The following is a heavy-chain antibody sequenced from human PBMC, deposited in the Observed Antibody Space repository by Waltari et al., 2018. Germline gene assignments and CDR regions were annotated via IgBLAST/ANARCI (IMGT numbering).Heavy chain of an antibody. V-gene: IGHV1-69*05. CDR3: ARASLSGTTGFDY. Sequence: QVQLVQSGAEVKKPGSSVKVSCKASGGTFSSYAISWVRQAPGQGLEWMGGISPIIGTANYAQKFQGRVTITTDESTSTDYMELSSLRSEDTAVYYCARASLSGTTGFDYWGQGTLVTVSS. CDR2: ISPIIGTA. CDR1: GGTFSSYA. D-gene: IGHD4-17*01. J-gene: IGHJ4*02.